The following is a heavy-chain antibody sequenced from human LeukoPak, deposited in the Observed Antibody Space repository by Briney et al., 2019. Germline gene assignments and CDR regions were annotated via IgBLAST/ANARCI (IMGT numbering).Heavy chain of an antibody. Sequence: ASVKVSCKASGYTFTGYYMHWVRQAPGQGLEWMGWINPNSGGTNYAQKFQGRVTMTRDTSISTAYMELSRLRSDDTAVYYCASDSLPLEQREVLDVWGKGTTVTVSS. D-gene: IGHD6-25*01. J-gene: IGHJ6*04. V-gene: IGHV1-2*02. CDR3: ASDSLPLEQREVLDV. CDR1: GYTFTGYY. CDR2: INPNSGGT.